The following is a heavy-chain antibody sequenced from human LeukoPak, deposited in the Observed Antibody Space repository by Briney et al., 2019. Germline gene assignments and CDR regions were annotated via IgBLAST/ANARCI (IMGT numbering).Heavy chain of an antibody. Sequence: GSPRLSCAASGFTFSSYSMNWVRQAPGKGLEWVSYISSSSSTIYYADSVKGRFTISRDNAKNSLYLQMNSLRAEDTAVYYCARDGDYDILTGYLNGDAFDIWGQGTMVTVSS. CDR2: ISSSSSTI. CDR1: GFTFSSYS. V-gene: IGHV3-48*01. J-gene: IGHJ3*02. D-gene: IGHD3-9*01. CDR3: ARDGDYDILTGYLNGDAFDI.